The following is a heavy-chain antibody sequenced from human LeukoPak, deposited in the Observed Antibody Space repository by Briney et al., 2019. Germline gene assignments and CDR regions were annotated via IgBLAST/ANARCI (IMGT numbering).Heavy chain of an antibody. V-gene: IGHV1-46*01. Sequence: GASVKVSCKASGYTFTSYYMHWVRQAPGQGLEWMGIINPSGGSTGYAQKFQDRVTMTRGTSTSTVYLELSGLISEDTAVYFCARSEWEETGGAFDIWGQGTRVIVSS. CDR3: ARSEWEETGGAFDI. D-gene: IGHD1-26*01. CDR2: INPSGGST. J-gene: IGHJ3*02. CDR1: GYTFTSYY.